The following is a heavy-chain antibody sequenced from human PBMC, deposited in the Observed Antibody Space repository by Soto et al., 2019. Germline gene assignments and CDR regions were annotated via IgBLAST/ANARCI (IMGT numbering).Heavy chain of an antibody. CDR2: RQYDASEK. V-gene: IGHV3-7*03. CDR1: GFPFSSYE. CDR3: ASSPHKDGRPDD. J-gene: IGHJ4*02. Sequence: PGGSLRLSCAGSGFPFSSYEMTWVRQAPGRGLEWIANRQYDASEKYYEDSVQGRLTISRDNAKNSMSVRITSLRAEDTAMDYCASSPHKDGRPDDGGQGTLVTVPS. D-gene: IGHD2-15*01.